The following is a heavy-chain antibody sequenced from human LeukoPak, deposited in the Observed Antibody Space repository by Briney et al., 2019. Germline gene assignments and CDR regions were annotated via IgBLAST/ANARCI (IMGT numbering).Heavy chain of an antibody. CDR3: ARGRRIQLGYFGY. J-gene: IGHJ4*02. CDR1: GYTFTSYD. CDR2: MNPNSGNT. Sequence: ASVKVSCKASGYTFTSYDINWVRQATGQGLEWMGWMNPNSGNTGYAQKFQGRVTMTRNSSISTAYMELSSLRSEDTAVYYCARGRRIQLGYFGYWGQGTLVTVSS. V-gene: IGHV1-8*01. D-gene: IGHD5-18*01.